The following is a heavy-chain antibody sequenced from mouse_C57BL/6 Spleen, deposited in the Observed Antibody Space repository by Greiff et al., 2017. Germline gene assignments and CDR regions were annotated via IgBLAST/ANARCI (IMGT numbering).Heavy chain of an antibody. CDR2: IDPSDSYT. CDR1: GYTFTSYW. CDR3: ARRKNYAMDY. J-gene: IGHJ4*01. V-gene: IGHV1-50*01. Sequence: QVQLQQPGAELVKPGASVKLSCKASGYTFTSYWMQWVKQRPGQGLEWIGEIDPSDSYTNYNQKFKGKATLTVDTSSRTAYRQLSSLTSEDSAVYYCARRKNYAMDYWGQGTSVTVSS.